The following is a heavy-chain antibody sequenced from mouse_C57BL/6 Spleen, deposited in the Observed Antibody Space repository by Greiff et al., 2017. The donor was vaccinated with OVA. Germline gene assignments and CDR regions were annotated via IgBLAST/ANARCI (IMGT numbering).Heavy chain of an antibody. J-gene: IGHJ4*01. CDR2: ISSGSSTI. D-gene: IGHD1-1*01. CDR1: GFTFSDYG. CDR3: ARGLFITTVVDYAMDY. Sequence: EVHLVESGGGLVKPGGSLKLSCAASGFTFSDYGMHWVRQAPEKGLEWVAYISSGSSTIYYADTVKGRFTISRDNAKNTLFLQMTSLRSEDTAMYYCARGLFITTVVDYAMDYWGQGTSVTVSS. V-gene: IGHV5-17*01.